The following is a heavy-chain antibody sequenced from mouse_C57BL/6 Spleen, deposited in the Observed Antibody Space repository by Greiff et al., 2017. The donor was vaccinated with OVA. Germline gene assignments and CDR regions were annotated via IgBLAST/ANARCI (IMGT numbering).Heavy chain of an antibody. J-gene: IGHJ2*01. CDR3: ARCGDYGSSYEYYFDD. V-gene: IGHV1-50*01. CDR1: GYTFTSYW. Sequence: QVQLQQPGAELVKPGASVKLSCKASGYTFTSYWMQWVKQRPGQGLEWIGEIDPSDSYTNYNQKFKGKATLTVDTSSSTAYMQLSSLTSEDAAVYYCARCGDYGSSYEYYFDDWGQGTTRIVSS. D-gene: IGHD1-1*01. CDR2: IDPSDSYT.